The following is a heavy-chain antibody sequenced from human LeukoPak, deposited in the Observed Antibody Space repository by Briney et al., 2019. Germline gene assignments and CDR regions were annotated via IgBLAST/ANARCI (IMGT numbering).Heavy chain of an antibody. J-gene: IGHJ5*02. D-gene: IGHD5-18*01. CDR1: GGSFSGYY. V-gene: IGHV4-34*01. CDR2: INHSGST. Sequence: SETLSITCAVYGGSFSGYYWSWIRQPPGKGLEWIGEINHSGSTNYSPSLKSRVTISVDTSKNQFSLKLSSVTAADTAVYYCARGDTHSYGFDPWGQGTLVTVSS. CDR3: ARGDTHSYGFDP.